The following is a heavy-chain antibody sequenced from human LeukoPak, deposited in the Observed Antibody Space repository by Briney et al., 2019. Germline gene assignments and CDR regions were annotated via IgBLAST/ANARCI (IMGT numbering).Heavy chain of an antibody. CDR1: GYTFTSYD. D-gene: IGHD6-19*01. V-gene: IGHV1-8*01. J-gene: IGHJ6*03. Sequence: ASVKVSCKASGYTFTSYDINWVRQATGQGLEWMGWMNPNSGNTGYAQKFRGRVTMTRNTSISTAYMELSDLRSEDTAVYYCARAYRSLYYYYYYMDVWGKGTTVTISS. CDR2: MNPNSGNT. CDR3: ARAYRSLYYYYYYMDV.